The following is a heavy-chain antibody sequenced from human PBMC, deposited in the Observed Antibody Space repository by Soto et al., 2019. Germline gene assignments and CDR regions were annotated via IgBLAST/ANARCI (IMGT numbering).Heavy chain of an antibody. V-gene: IGHV1-46*01. J-gene: IGHJ6*02. CDR1: GYAFSGYY. CDR2: FKPTGGGST. Sequence: QVQLVQSGAEVKKPGASVKLSCKPSGYAFSGYYVHWVRQAPGQGLEWMGVFKPTGGGSTSYAQRFESRVTVTRDTSKSTVYIELGSLRFDDTAVYFCASDYGSGVEMDVWGQGTRVTVSS. CDR3: ASDYGSGVEMDV. D-gene: IGHD3-10*01.